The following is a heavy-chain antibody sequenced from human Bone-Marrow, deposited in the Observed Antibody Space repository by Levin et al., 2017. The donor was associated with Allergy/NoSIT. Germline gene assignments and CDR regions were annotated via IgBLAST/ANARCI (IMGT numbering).Heavy chain of an antibody. D-gene: IGHD3-10*01. CDR2: IYYPGNT. V-gene: IGHV4-31*02. J-gene: IGHJ4*02. CDR1: GESVSSNGFY. Sequence: SETLSLTCTVSGESVSSNGFYWTWIRQYPGKGLEWIGHIYYPGNTSYNPSLKSRVSISEDRSKNQFSLKLDSVTAADTGVYYCARESVYYGSGSWIDCWGQGTLVTVSS. CDR3: ARESVYYGSGSWIDC.